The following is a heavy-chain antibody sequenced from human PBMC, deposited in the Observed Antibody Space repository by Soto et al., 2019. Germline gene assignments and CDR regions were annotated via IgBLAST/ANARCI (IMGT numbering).Heavy chain of an antibody. V-gene: IGHV5-51*01. CDR1: GYSFTSYW. D-gene: IGHD6-13*01. J-gene: IGHJ6*02. CDR3: ARHHGSPGSYFGLDV. Sequence: GESLKISCKGSGYSFTSYWINWVRQMPGKGLEWMGIIYPGDSDTRYSPSFQGQVTISADKSIDTAYLQWRSLKASDAAVYYCARHHGSPGSYFGLDVWGQGTTVTVSS. CDR2: IYPGDSDT.